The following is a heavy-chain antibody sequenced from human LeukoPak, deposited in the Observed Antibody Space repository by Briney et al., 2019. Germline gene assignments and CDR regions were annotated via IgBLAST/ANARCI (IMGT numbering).Heavy chain of an antibody. Sequence: SETLSLTCTVSGGSISSSSYYWGWIRQPPGRGLEWIGSIYYSGSTNYNPSLKSRVTISVDTSKNQFSLKLSSVTAADTAVYYCARGVVIAPQTFDYWGQGTLVTVSS. D-gene: IGHD2-21*01. CDR2: IYYSGST. J-gene: IGHJ4*02. CDR3: ARGVVIAPQTFDY. V-gene: IGHV4-39*07. CDR1: GGSISSSSYY.